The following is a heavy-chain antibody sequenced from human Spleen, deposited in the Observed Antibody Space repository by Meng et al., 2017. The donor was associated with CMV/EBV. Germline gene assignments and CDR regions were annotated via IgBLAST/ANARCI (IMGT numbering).Heavy chain of an antibody. V-gene: IGHV1-46*01. CDR1: GGTFSSYA. J-gene: IGHJ3*02. CDR3: ARGHIVNAFDI. D-gene: IGHD2/OR15-2a*01. Sequence: ASVKVSCKASGGTFSSYAISWVRQAPGQGLEWMGIINPSGGSTTYAQKFQGRVTMTRDTSTSTVYMELSSLRSEDTAVYYCARGHIVNAFDIWGQGTMVTVSS. CDR2: INPSGGST.